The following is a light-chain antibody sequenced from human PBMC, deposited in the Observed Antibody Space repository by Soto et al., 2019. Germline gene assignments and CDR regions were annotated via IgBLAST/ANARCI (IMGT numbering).Light chain of an antibody. J-gene: IGKJ1*01. V-gene: IGKV1-5*03. CDR1: QSISSW. Sequence: DIQMTQSPSTLSASVGDRFTITCRASQSISSWLDWYQQKPGKAPKLLIYKASSLESGVPSRFSGSGSGTEFTLTISSLQPDDFATYYCQQYNSYSFGQGTKVDIK. CDR3: QQYNSYS. CDR2: KAS.